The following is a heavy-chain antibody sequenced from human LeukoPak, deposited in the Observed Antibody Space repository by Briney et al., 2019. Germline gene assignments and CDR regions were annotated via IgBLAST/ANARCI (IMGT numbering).Heavy chain of an antibody. CDR2: IYYSGST. V-gene: IGHV4-59*01. CDR1: GGSISSYY. CDR3: ARDFWSGSVGFDP. Sequence: SETLSLTCTVSGGSISSYYWSWIRQPPGMGLEWIGYIYYSGSTNYNPSLKSRVTISVDTSKNQFSLKLSSVTAADTAVYYCARDFWSGSVGFDPWGQGTLVTVSS. D-gene: IGHD3-3*01. J-gene: IGHJ5*02.